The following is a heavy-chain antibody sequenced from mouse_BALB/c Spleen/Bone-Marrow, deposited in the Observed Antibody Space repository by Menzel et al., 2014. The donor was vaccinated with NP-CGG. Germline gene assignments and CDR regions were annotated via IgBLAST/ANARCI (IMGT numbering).Heavy chain of an antibody. J-gene: IGHJ4*01. V-gene: IGHV1-87*01. Sequence: QVQLQQSGAELARPGASVKLSCKASGYTFTSYWMQWVKQRPGQGLEWIGAIYPGDGDTRYTQKFKGKATLTADKSSSTAYMQLSSLASEDSAVYYCARRDYGIRENYYAMDYWSQGTSVTVSS. CDR3: ARRDYGIRENYYAMDY. CDR2: IYPGDGDT. CDR1: GYTFTSYW. D-gene: IGHD1-2*01.